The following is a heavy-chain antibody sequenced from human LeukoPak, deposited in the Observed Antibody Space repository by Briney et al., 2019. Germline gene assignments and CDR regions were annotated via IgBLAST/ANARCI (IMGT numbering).Heavy chain of an antibody. J-gene: IGHJ4*02. Sequence: GGSLRLSCAASGFTLSKNYMSWVRQARGKGVEGVGGIYSSCSTYYTDSVKGRWTISRDNSKNTLYLQMNSLRAEDTAVYYCARENRDGHFDYRGQGTLVTVSS. D-gene: IGHD5-24*01. V-gene: IGHV3-53*01. CDR3: ARENRDGHFDY. CDR1: GFTLSKNY. CDR2: IYSSCST.